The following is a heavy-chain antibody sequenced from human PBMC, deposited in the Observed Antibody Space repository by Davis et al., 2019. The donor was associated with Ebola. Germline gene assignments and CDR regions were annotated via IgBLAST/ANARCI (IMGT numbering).Heavy chain of an antibody. CDR2: IIPMVDTT. Sequence: SVKVSCKASGDTFSNYGINWVRQAPRQGLEWMGRIIPMVDTTNYARKFPDRVTMSADQSTSTVYMELSSLRSGDTAVYYCASGPWVYKTRRGLTLDNWGQGTQVTVSS. J-gene: IGHJ4*02. D-gene: IGHD1-1*01. V-gene: IGHV1-69*11. CDR1: GDTFSNYG. CDR3: ASGPWVYKTRRGLTLDN.